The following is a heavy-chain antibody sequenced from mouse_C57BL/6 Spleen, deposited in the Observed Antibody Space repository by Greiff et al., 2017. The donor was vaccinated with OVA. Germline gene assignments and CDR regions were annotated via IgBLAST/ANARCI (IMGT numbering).Heavy chain of an antibody. CDR3: ARTYRAMDY. V-gene: IGHV1-61*01. CDR1: GYTFTSYW. D-gene: IGHD5-1*01. Sequence: VQLQQPGAELVRPGSSVKLSCKASGYTFTSYWMDWVKQRPGQGLEWIGNIYPSDSETHYNQKFKDKATLTVDKSSSTAYMQLSSLTSEDSAVYYCARTYRAMDYWGQGTSVTVSS. CDR2: IYPSDSET. J-gene: IGHJ4*01.